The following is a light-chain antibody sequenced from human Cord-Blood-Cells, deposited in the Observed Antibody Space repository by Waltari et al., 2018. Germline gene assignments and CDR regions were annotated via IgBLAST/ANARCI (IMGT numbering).Light chain of an antibody. J-gene: IGLJ3*02. CDR3: CSYAGSSTWV. V-gene: IGLV2-23*01. CDR2: EGS. CDR1: SSDVGRYNI. Sequence: QSALTQPASVSGSPGQSITIPCTGTSSDVGRYNIVSWYQQHPGKAPKLMIYEGSKRPSGVSNRFSGSKSGNTASLTISGLQAEDEADYYCCSYAGSSTWVFGGGTKLTVL.